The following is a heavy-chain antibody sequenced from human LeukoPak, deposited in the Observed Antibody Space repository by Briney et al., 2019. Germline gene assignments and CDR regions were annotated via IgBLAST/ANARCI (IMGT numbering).Heavy chain of an antibody. V-gene: IGHV1-18*01. CDR1: GGTFSSYA. CDR2: ISAYNGNT. D-gene: IGHD2-2*01. CDR3: ARDRVVVPAACDY. J-gene: IGHJ4*02. Sequence: AASVKVSCKASGGTFSSYAISWVRQAPGQGLEWMGWISAYNGNTNYAQKLQGRVTMTTDTSTSTAYMELRSLRSDDTAVYYCARDRVVVPAACDYWGQGTLVTVSS.